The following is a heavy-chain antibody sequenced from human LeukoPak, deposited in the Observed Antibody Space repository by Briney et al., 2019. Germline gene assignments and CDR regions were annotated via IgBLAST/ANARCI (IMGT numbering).Heavy chain of an antibody. Sequence: QPGVSLSLSCAASGITFGNNWMHWVRHGPGKGVVGISRINSDGGGAIYADSVEGRFPVSRDNAKNTLYLQMNSLRAEDTAVYYCARDVPHNWFDTWGQGTLVTVSS. J-gene: IGHJ5*02. CDR1: GITFGNNW. V-gene: IGHV3-74*01. CDR3: ARDVPHNWFDT. CDR2: INSDGGGA.